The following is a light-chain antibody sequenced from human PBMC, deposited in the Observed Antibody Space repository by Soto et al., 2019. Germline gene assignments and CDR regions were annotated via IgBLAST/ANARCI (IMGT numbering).Light chain of an antibody. CDR3: QQSYSTPLFT. J-gene: IGKJ3*01. CDR1: QSISRY. Sequence: DIQITQSPSSLSASVGDRVTITCRASQSISRYLNWYQQKPGKAPKLLIYAASSLQSVVPSRFSGSGSGTDFTLTIRSLQTDDFATYYWQQSYSTPLFTFGPGTKVDI. CDR2: AAS. V-gene: IGKV1-39*01.